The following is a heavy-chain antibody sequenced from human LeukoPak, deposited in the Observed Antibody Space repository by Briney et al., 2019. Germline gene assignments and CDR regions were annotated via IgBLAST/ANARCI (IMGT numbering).Heavy chain of an antibody. J-gene: IGHJ4*02. CDR2: IYYSGST. CDR3: ARINKHYDSPRHYFDY. CDR1: GGSISIYY. V-gene: IGHV4-59*01. Sequence: SETLSLTRTVSGGSISIYYWSWIREPPRKGLEGIGNIYYSGSTNYTPSLKSRATISVDTSKNQFSLKLNSVTAADTAVYYCARINKHYDSPRHYFDYWGQGTLVTVSS. D-gene: IGHD3-22*01.